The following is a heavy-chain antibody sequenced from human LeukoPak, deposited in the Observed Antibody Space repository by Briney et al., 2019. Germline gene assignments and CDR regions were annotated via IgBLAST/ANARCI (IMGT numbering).Heavy chain of an antibody. CDR3: AKIPGGYYYDSSGYEGPIDY. V-gene: IGHV3-30*18. CDR1: GFTFSSYA. D-gene: IGHD3-22*01. CDR2: ISYDGSNK. Sequence: PGGSLRLSCAASGFTFSSYAMHWVRQAPGKGLEWVAVISYDGSNKYYADSVKGRFTISRDNSKNTLYLQMNSLRAEDTAVYYCAKIPGGYYYDSSGYEGPIDYWGQGTLVTVSS. J-gene: IGHJ4*02.